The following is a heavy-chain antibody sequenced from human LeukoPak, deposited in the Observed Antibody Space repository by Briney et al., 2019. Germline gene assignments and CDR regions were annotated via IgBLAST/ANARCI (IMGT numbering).Heavy chain of an antibody. Sequence: GGSLRLSCAASGITLSSNSMVWVRQAPGKGLEWVSSISSSSSYIYYADSVKGRFTISRDNAEDSLFLQMNSLRAEDTAVYYCARAGCGGDCLDYFDYWGQGTLVTVSS. CDR1: GITLSSNS. D-gene: IGHD2-21*02. J-gene: IGHJ4*02. V-gene: IGHV3-21*01. CDR3: ARAGCGGDCLDYFDY. CDR2: ISSSSSYI.